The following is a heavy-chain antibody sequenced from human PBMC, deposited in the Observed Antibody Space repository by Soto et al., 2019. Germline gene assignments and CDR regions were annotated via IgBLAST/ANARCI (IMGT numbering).Heavy chain of an antibody. D-gene: IGHD4-17*01. CDR3: AGGDYVGYYYYGMDV. V-gene: IGHV4-38-2*01. Sequence: ASETLSLTCAVSGYSISSGYYWGWIRQPPGKGLEWIGSIYHSGSTYYNPSLKSRVTISVDTSKNQFSLKLSSVTAADTAVYYCAGGDYVGYYYYGMDVWGQGTTVTVSS. CDR2: IYHSGST. J-gene: IGHJ6*02. CDR1: GYSISSGYY.